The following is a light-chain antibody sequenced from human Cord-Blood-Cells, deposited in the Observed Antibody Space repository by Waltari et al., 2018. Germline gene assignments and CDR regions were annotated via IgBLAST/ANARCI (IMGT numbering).Light chain of an antibody. V-gene: IGLV3-19*01. J-gene: IGLJ2*01. CDR3: NSRDSSGNHVV. Sequence: SSELTQDPAVSVSLGQTVRITCQGDSLRSYYASWYQQQPGQAPVLVIYGKNNRPSGIPDRFSGSSSGKTASLTITGAQAEDEAAYYCNSRDSSGNHVVFGGGTKLTVL. CDR1: SLRSYY. CDR2: GKN.